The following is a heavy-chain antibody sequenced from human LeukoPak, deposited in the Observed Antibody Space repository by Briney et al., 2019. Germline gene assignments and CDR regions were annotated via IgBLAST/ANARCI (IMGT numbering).Heavy chain of an antibody. D-gene: IGHD3-16*01. CDR3: AKDLGSFGTRTLYSDY. J-gene: IGHJ4*02. V-gene: IGHV3-23*01. Sequence: PGGSLRLSCAAYGFTFSSYAMSWVRQAPGKGLEWVSSISDGGGRIYYTDSVKGRFIISRDNSKNMLFLQMNGLRAEDTALYYCAKDLGSFGTRTLYSDYWGQGTLVTVSS. CDR2: ISDGGGRI. CDR1: GFTFSSYA.